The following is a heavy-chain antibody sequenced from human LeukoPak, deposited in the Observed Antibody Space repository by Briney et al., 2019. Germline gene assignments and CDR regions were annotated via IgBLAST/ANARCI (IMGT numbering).Heavy chain of an antibody. D-gene: IGHD7-27*01. Sequence: ASVKVSCKASGYTFTDYYMHWVRQAPGQGLEWMGWINPNSGDTHYAVKFQGRVTITRDTSISTVYMDLSSLQSDDTAVYYCARDHNWGPDYWGQGTLVTVSS. J-gene: IGHJ4*02. CDR3: ARDHNWGPDY. V-gene: IGHV1-2*02. CDR1: GYTFTDYY. CDR2: INPNSGDT.